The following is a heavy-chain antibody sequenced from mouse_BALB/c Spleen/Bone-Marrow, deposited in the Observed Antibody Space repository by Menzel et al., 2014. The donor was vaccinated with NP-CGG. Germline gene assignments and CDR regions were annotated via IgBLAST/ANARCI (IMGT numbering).Heavy chain of an antibody. CDR3: ANWAY. CDR2: ISDGGSYT. D-gene: IGHD4-1*01. CDR1: GFTFSDYY. V-gene: IGHV5-4*02. J-gene: IGHJ3*01. Sequence: DVHLVESGGGFFTLFFSLILSCAASGFTFSDYYMYWVRQTPEKRLEWVATISDGGSYTYYPDSVKGRFTISRDNAKNNLYLQMSSLKSEDTAMYYCANWAYWGQGTLVTVSA.